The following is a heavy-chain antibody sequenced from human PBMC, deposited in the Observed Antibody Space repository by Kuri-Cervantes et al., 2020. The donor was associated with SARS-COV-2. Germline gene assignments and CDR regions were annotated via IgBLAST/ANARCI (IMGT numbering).Heavy chain of an antibody. V-gene: IGHV3-49*04. J-gene: IGHJ4*02. CDR1: GFTFGDYA. CDR3: TTYPQLEPDY. CDR2: IRSKAYGGTT. Sequence: GGSLRLSCTASGFTFGDYAMSWVRQAPGKGLEWVGFIRSKAYGGTTEYAASVKGRFTISRDDSKSIAYLQMNSLKTEDTAVYYCTTYPQLEPDYWGQGTLVTVSS. D-gene: IGHD1-1*01.